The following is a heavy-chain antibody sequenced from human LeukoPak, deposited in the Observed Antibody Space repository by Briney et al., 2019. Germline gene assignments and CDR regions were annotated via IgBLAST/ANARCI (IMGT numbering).Heavy chain of an antibody. J-gene: IGHJ6*03. CDR2: IKQDGSDK. Sequence: GGSLRLSCAASGFTFSNYWMTWVRQAPGKGLEWVANIKQDGSDKYYVDSVKGRFTISRDNAKNSLFLQMNSLRAEDTAVYYCARASSEPVISGYMDVWGRGTTVTVSS. V-gene: IGHV3-7*01. CDR3: ARASSEPVISGYMDV. CDR1: GFTFSNYW. D-gene: IGHD1-14*01.